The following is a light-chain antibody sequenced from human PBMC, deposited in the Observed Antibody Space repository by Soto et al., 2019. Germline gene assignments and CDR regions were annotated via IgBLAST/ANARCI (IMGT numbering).Light chain of an antibody. Sequence: DIQMTQSPSSLSASVGDRVTITCRASQSISSYLNWYQQQPGKAPKVLIYAASSLQSGVPSRFSGSGSGTDFTLTISSLQPEDFATYYCQQSYITLPYTFVQGTKLEIK. J-gene: IGKJ2*01. CDR1: QSISSY. V-gene: IGKV1-39*01. CDR2: AAS. CDR3: QQSYITLPYT.